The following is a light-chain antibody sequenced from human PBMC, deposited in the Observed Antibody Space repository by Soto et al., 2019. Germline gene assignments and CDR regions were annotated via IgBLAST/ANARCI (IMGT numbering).Light chain of an antibody. CDR2: WAS. CDR1: QSVLYSSNNKNY. Sequence: DLVMPQSPDSLALSLGARATINYKSSQSVLYSSNNKNYLAWYQQKPGQPPKLVIYWASTRESGVPDRFSGSGSGTDFTLTVSSLQAEDVAVYYCQQYYTTPITFGQGTRLEIK. V-gene: IGKV4-1*01. CDR3: QQYYTTPIT. J-gene: IGKJ5*01.